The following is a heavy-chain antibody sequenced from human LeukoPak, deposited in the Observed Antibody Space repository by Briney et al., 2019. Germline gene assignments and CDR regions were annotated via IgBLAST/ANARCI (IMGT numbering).Heavy chain of an antibody. V-gene: IGHV3-30*18. D-gene: IGHD4-17*01. CDR2: ISHDGETK. Sequence: PGGSLRLSCAASGFTFRNYGMHWVRRAPGKGLEWVAVISHDGETKYHGESVTGRFTISRDNSRNTLYLQMNSLRPEDTAIYYCAKKDDDYGDPFDYWGQGTLVTVAS. J-gene: IGHJ4*02. CDR3: AKKDDDYGDPFDY. CDR1: GFTFRNYG.